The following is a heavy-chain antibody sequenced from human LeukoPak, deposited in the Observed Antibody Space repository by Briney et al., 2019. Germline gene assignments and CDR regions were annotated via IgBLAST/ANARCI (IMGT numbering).Heavy chain of an antibody. Sequence: ASVKVSCKASGYTFTSYDINWVRQPTGQGLEWMGWMNPNSGNTGYAQKFQGRVTMTRNTSISTAYMELSSLRSEDTAVYYCARGPYSSGWYSDYWGQGTLVTVSS. V-gene: IGHV1-8*01. CDR3: ARGPYSSGWYSDY. J-gene: IGHJ4*02. D-gene: IGHD6-19*01. CDR1: GYTFTSYD. CDR2: MNPNSGNT.